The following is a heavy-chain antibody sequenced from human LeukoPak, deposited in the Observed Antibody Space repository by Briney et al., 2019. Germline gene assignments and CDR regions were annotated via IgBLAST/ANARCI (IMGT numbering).Heavy chain of an antibody. CDR3: AKDRFYYFDY. V-gene: IGHV3-21*01. CDR2: ISSSSSYI. CDR1: GFTFSSYS. Sequence: GGSVRLSCAASGFTFSSYSINWVRQAPGEGLEWVSSISSSSSYIYYADSVKGRFTISRDNAKNSLYLQMNSLRAEDTAVYYCAKDRFYYFDYWGQGTLVPVSS. J-gene: IGHJ4*02.